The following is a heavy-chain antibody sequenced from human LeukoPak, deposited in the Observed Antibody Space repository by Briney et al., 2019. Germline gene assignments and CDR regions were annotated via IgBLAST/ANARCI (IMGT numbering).Heavy chain of an antibody. Sequence: PGGSLRLSCAASGFTFSSYAMSWVRQAPGKGLEWVSVISGSGGSTYYADSVKGRFTISRDNAKNSLYLQMNSLRAEDTAVYYCARERGLLSAKTFDYWGQGALVTVSS. CDR2: ISGSGGST. J-gene: IGHJ4*02. V-gene: IGHV3-23*01. D-gene: IGHD2-15*01. CDR3: ARERGLLSAKTFDY. CDR1: GFTFSSYA.